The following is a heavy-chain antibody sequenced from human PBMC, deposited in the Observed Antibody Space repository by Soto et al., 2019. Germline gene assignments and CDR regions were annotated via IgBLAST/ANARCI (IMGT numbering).Heavy chain of an antibody. V-gene: IGHV1-69*12. Sequence: QVQLVQSGAEVKKPGSSVKVSCKASGGTFSSYAISWVRQAPGQGLEWMGGIIPIFGTANYAQKFQGRVTVTADESTRPPYMALGSLRSEDTAVYYCARGLVEMATTELSWGQGTLVTVSS. CDR3: ARGLVEMATTELS. D-gene: IGHD5-12*01. J-gene: IGHJ4*02. CDR1: GGTFSSYA. CDR2: IIPIFGTA.